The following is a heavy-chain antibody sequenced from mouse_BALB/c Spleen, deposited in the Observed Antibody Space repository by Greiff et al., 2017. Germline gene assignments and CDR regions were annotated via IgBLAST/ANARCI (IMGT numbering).Heavy chain of an antibody. CDR3: ARGWGYDAMDY. Sequence: QVQLQQSGPELVKPGASVKMSCKASGYTFTSYYIHWVKQRPGQGLEWIGWIYPGDGSTKYNEKFKGKTTLTADKSSSTAYMLLSSLTSEDSAIYFCARGWGYDAMDYWGQGTSVTVSS. J-gene: IGHJ4*01. CDR2: IYPGDGST. D-gene: IGHD3-3*01. CDR1: GYTFTSYY. V-gene: IGHV1S56*01.